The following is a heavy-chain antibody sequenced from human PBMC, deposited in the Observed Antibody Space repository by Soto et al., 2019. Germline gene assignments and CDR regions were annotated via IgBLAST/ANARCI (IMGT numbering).Heavy chain of an antibody. CDR1: GGSISSYY. J-gene: IGHJ4*02. V-gene: IGHV4-59*08. CDR2: IYYSGST. CDR3: ARQGVSDSFDY. D-gene: IGHD2-8*01. Sequence: QVQLQESGPGLVKPSETLSLTCTVSGGSISSYYWSWIRQPPGKGLEWIGYIYYSGSTNYNPSLKSRVTTSVDTSKNQFSLKLSSVTAADTAVYYCARQGVSDSFDYWGQGTLVTVSS.